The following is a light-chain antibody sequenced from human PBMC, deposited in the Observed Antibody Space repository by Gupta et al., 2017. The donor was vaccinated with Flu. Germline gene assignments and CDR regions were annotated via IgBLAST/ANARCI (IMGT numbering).Light chain of an antibody. CDR3: SSYTTTAVVV. J-gene: IGLJ2*01. V-gene: IGLV2-14*01. Sequence: QSALTQPASVSGSPGQSINISCTGTNRDVGGYNFVSWYQQYPGKAPKLMIYDVTNRPSGVSNRFSGSRSGNTASLTISGLQAEDEADYYCSSYTTTAVVVFGGGTKLTVL. CDR1: NRDVGGYNF. CDR2: DVT.